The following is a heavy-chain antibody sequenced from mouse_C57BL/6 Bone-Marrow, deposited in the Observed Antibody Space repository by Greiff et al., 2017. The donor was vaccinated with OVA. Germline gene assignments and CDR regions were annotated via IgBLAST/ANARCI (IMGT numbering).Heavy chain of an antibody. Sequence: EVQLQQSGAELVRPGASVKSSCTASGFNIKDDYMHWVKQRPEQGLEWIGWIDPENGDTEYASKFQGKATITADTSSNTAYLQLSSLTSEDTAVYYCTTRSPYFDYWGQGTTLTVSS. D-gene: IGHD1-1*01. CDR1: GFNIKDDY. CDR2: IDPENGDT. J-gene: IGHJ2*01. V-gene: IGHV14-4*01. CDR3: TTRSPYFDY.